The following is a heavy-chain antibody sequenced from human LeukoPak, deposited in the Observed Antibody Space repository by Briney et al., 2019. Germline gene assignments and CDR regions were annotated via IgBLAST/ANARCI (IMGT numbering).Heavy chain of an antibody. CDR1: GFTFISFW. CDR3: ARGAWSASGNYLIDY. Sequence: GGSLRLSCAASGFTFISFWMHWVRQVPGKGLVWVSRINSDGSTTDYADSVKGRCTISRDNAKNTLYLQMSSLRAEDTAVYYCARGAWSASGNYLIDYWGQGTLVTVSS. D-gene: IGHD3-10*01. V-gene: IGHV3-74*01. CDR2: INSDGSTT. J-gene: IGHJ4*02.